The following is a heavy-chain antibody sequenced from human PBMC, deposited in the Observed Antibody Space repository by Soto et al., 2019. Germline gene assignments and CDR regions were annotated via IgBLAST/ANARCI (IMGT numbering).Heavy chain of an antibody. CDR3: AHTKDSSGFLNS. Sequence: SGPTLVNPTQTLTLTCSFSGFSLSVYGVRVIWFRQPPGETLEWLALIHWNDDKPYSPYLKSRLTITKDTSKNQVVLTLTNLDPLDTGTYFCAHTKDSSGFLNSWGQGILVTVSS. J-gene: IGHJ4*02. D-gene: IGHD3-22*01. CDR2: IHWNDDK. V-gene: IGHV2-5*01. CDR1: GFSLSVYGVR.